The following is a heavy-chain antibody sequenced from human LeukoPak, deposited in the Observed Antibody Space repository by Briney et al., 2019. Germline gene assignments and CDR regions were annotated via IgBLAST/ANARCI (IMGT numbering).Heavy chain of an antibody. J-gene: IGHJ4*02. CDR2: IIDVGDA. Sequence: GGSLRLSCAVSGFTLSEHAMSWVRQAPGEGLEWVSGIIDVGDAYYADSVKGRFTISRDSSKNTLYLQMNSLRAEDTATYYCAKDYCRGGNCPLPFFDSWGQGTLVTVSS. V-gene: IGHV3-23*01. D-gene: IGHD2-15*01. CDR3: AKDYCRGGNCPLPFFDS. CDR1: GFTLSEHA.